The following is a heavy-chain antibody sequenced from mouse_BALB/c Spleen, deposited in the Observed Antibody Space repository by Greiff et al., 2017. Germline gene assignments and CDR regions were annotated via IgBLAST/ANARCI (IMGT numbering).Heavy chain of an antibody. CDR1: GYTFTTYP. CDR2: FHPYNDDT. Sequence: VQRVESGAELVKPGASVKMSCKAFGYTFTTYPIEWMKQNHGKSLEWIGNFHPYNDDTKHNEKFKGKAKLTVEKSSSTVYLELSRLTSDDSAVYCCGGGRDYAMDDWGEGTSVTVAA. J-gene: IGHJ4*01. CDR3: GGGRDYAMDD. V-gene: IGHV1-47*01.